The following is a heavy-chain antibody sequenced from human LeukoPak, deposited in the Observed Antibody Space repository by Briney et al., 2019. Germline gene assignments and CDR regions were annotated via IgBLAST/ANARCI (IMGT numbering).Heavy chain of an antibody. CDR1: GFTFSSYA. Sequence: GGSLRLSCAASGFTFSSYAMSWVRQAPGKGLEWVSAISGSGGSTYYADSVKGRFTISRDNSKNTLYLQMSSLRAEDTAVYYCAKLDSIVVVPAAKGFDYWGQGTLVTVSS. CDR3: AKLDSIVVVPAAKGFDY. D-gene: IGHD2-2*01. J-gene: IGHJ4*02. V-gene: IGHV3-23*01. CDR2: ISGSGGST.